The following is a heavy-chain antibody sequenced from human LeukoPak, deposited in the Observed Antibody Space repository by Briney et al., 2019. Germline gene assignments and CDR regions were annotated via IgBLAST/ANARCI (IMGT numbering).Heavy chain of an antibody. V-gene: IGHV3-23*01. J-gene: IGHJ4*02. Sequence: GGSLRLSCAASGFTLSSYAMSWVRQAPGKGLEWVSGISGRGDRSYYANSVEGRFTISRDNAKNSLYLQMNSLTAEDTAVYYCARELDPTFDYWGQGTLVTVSS. CDR3: ARELDPTFDY. CDR2: ISGRGDRS. CDR1: GFTLSSYA.